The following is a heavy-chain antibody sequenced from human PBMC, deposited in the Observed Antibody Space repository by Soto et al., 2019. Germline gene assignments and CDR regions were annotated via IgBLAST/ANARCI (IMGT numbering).Heavy chain of an antibody. Sequence: QVQLQESGPGLVKPSQTLSLTCTVSGGSISSGGYYWSWIRQHPGKGLEWIGYIYYSGSTYYNPSLKSRVTRAVDTSKNQFSLKLSSVTAADTAVYYCARGTVPVGGNWFDPWGQGTLVTVSS. CDR2: IYYSGST. CDR3: ARGTVPVGGNWFDP. V-gene: IGHV4-31*03. J-gene: IGHJ5*02. CDR1: GGSISSGGYY. D-gene: IGHD3-16*01.